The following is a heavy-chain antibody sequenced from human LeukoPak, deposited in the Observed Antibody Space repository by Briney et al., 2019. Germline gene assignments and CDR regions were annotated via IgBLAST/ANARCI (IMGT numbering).Heavy chain of an antibody. Sequence: GGSLRLSCAASGFTFNSYWMTWVRQAPGKGLEWVANIMKDGGDKQYADSVKGRFTISRDNAKRSLFLQMNNLRANDTARYYCAKGSHGWTFDVWGQGSQVTVSS. CDR2: IMKDGGDK. CDR3: AKGSHGWTFDV. D-gene: IGHD2-2*03. V-gene: IGHV3-7*03. J-gene: IGHJ4*02. CDR1: GFTFNSYW.